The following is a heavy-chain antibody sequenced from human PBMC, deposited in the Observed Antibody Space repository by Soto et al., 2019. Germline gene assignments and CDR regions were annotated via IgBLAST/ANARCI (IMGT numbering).Heavy chain of an antibody. Sequence: PGGSLRLSCAASGFTFSSYAMSWVRQAPGKGLEWVSAISGSGGSTYYADSVKGRFTISRDNSKNTLYLQMNSLRAEDTAVYYCAKDSYRGVVVIISSGMDVWGQGTTVTVSS. CDR3: AKDSYRGVVVIISSGMDV. J-gene: IGHJ6*02. D-gene: IGHD3-22*01. V-gene: IGHV3-23*01. CDR1: GFTFSSYA. CDR2: ISGSGGST.